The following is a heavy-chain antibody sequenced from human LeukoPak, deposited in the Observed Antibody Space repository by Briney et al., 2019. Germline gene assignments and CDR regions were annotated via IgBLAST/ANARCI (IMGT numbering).Heavy chain of an antibody. CDR2: INHSGST. J-gene: IGHJ4*02. CDR3: ARGFGGASLHFDY. CDR1: GVSISTYY. D-gene: IGHD1-26*01. Sequence: SETLSLTCTVSGVSISTYYWSWIRQPPGKGLEWIGEINHSGSTNYNPSLKSRVTISVDTSKNQFSLKLSSVTAADTAVYYCARGFGGASLHFDYWGQGTLVTVSS. V-gene: IGHV4-34*01.